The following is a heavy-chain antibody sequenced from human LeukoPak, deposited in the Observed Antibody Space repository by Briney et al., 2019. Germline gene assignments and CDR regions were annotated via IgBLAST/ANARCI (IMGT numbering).Heavy chain of an antibody. V-gene: IGHV4-34*01. CDR3: AREAVYYDILTGYQNNWFDP. Sequence: PSETLSLTCAVYGGSFSGYSWSWIRQPPGKGLEWIGEINHSGSTNYNPSPKSGVTISLDTPTNPFSLKLSSVTAADTAGYYCAREAVYYDILTGYQNNWFDPWGQGTLVTVSS. J-gene: IGHJ5*02. CDR2: INHSGST. D-gene: IGHD3-9*01. CDR1: GGSFSGYS.